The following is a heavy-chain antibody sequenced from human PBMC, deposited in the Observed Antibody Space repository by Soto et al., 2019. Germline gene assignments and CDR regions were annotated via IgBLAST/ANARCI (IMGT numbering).Heavy chain of an antibody. J-gene: IGHJ4*02. CDR3: AESRWGPSFDY. CDR1: GGCVSSSRDD. V-gene: IGHV4-39*01. CDR2: IYYSGST. D-gene: IGHD1-26*01. Sequence: PSESLSLACTVSGGCVSSSRDDGGWIRQPPGKGLEWIGSIYYSGSTYYNPSLKSRVTISVDTSKNQFSLKLSSVTAADTAVYYCAESRWGPSFDYSGQGTLVTVSS.